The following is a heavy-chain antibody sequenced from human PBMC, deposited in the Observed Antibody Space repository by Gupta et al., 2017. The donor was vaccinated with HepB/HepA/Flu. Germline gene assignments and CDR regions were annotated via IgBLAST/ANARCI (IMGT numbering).Heavy chain of an antibody. CDR1: GFTFSSYG. Sequence: QVQLVESGGGVVQPGRSLRLSCAASGFTFSSYGMHWVRQAPGKGLEWVAVIWYDGSNKYYADSVKGRFTISRDNSKNTLYLQMNSLRAEDTAVYYCARGGTYSSSWYSYYYYGMDVWGQGTTVTVSS. CDR3: ARGGTYSSSWYSYYYYGMDV. J-gene: IGHJ6*02. CDR2: IWYDGSNK. D-gene: IGHD6-13*01. V-gene: IGHV3-33*01.